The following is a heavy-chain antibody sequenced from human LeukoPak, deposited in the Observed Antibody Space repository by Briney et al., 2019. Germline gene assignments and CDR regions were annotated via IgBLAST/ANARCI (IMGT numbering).Heavy chain of an antibody. CDR1: GFTFDDHG. J-gene: IGHJ4*02. CDR3: AKANRGSYYGLGDYFDY. Sequence: GGSLRLSCAASGFTFDDHGMSWVRQAPGKGLVWVAFIRYDGSDKYYAESVKGRFTISRDNSKNTLYLQMNSLRTEDTAVYYCAKANRGSYYGLGDYFDYWGQGTLVTVSS. CDR2: IRYDGSDK. D-gene: IGHD1-26*01. V-gene: IGHV3-30*02.